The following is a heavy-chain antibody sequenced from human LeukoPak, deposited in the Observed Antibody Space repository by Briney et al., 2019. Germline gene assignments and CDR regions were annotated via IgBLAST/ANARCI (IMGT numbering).Heavy chain of an antibody. CDR2: ISGSGGST. D-gene: IGHD5-12*01. V-gene: IGHV3-23*01. CDR3: AKEEDSGYGPYFDY. CDR1: GFAFSTYA. Sequence: PGGSLRLSCAASGFAFSTYAMSWVRPAPGQGLEWVSAISGSGGSTYYADSVKGRFTISRDNSKNTLYLQMNSLRAEDTAVYYCAKEEDSGYGPYFDYWGQGTLVTVSS. J-gene: IGHJ4*02.